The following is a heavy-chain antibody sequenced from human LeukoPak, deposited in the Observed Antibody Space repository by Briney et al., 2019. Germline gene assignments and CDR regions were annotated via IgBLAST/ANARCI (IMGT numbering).Heavy chain of an antibody. CDR1: GGSFSGYY. CDR2: INHSGST. Sequence: SETLSLTCAVYGGSFSGYYWSWIRQPPGKGLEWIGEINHSGSTNYNPSLKSRVTISVDTSENQFSLKLSSVTAADTAVYYCARGLGIQLWTTISDYFDYWGQGTLVTVSS. D-gene: IGHD5-18*01. CDR3: ARGLGIQLWTTISDYFDY. J-gene: IGHJ4*02. V-gene: IGHV4-34*01.